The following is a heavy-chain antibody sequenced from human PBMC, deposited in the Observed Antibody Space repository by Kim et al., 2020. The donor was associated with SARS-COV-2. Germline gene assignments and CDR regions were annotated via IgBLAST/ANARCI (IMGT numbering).Heavy chain of an antibody. Sequence: STNYNPSLKGRVTISLDTSKAQFSLRLTSVTAADTAVYYCARGGIAATTTWGQGTLVTVSS. CDR3: ARGGIAATTT. CDR2: ST. D-gene: IGHD6-13*01. V-gene: IGHV4-59*09. J-gene: IGHJ5*02.